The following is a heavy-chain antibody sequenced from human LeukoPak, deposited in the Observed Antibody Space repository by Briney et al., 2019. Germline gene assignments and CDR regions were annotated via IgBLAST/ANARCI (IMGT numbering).Heavy chain of an antibody. J-gene: IGHJ4*02. CDR2: IDCHDDK. CDR3: ARIQVYGGMHFFFDY. V-gene: IGHV2-70*04. Sequence: ESGPTVANPTQTRTLTCTFSGLLLRTSGMRVGWMGQPPGKALEWHARIDCHDDKFYSTSLKTRVTISKDTSKNQVVLTMTNMDPVDTATYYCARIQVYGGMHFFFDYWGQGTLVTVSS. D-gene: IGHD4-23*01. CDR1: GLLLRTSGMR.